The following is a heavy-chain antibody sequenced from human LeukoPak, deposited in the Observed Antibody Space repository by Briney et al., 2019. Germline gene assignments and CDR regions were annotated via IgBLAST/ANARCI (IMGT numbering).Heavy chain of an antibody. V-gene: IGHV1-69*04. CDR1: GGTFSSYA. CDR3: ARVRVGATWYFDY. Sequence: GASVKVSCKASGGTFSSYAISWVRQAPGQGLEWMGRIIPILGIANYAQKFQGRATITADKSTSTAYMELSSLRSEDTAVYYCARVRVGATWYFDYWGQGTLVTVSS. J-gene: IGHJ4*02. CDR2: IIPILGIA. D-gene: IGHD1-26*01.